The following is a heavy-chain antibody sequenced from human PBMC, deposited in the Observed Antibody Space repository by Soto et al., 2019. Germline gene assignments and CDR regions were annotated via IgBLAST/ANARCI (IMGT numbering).Heavy chain of an antibody. CDR2: IYYSGNA. D-gene: IGHD2-21*02. Sequence: PSETLSLTCTVSGVSTSSSSYYWGWIRQPPGKGLEWIGSIYYSGNAYYSPSLTTRATISRDTSKNRVSLELRSVTAADTAVYYCARVNVTLDLWGLGTLVTAPQ. J-gene: IGHJ4*02. CDR3: ARVNVTLDL. V-gene: IGHV4-39*01. CDR1: GVSTSSSSYY.